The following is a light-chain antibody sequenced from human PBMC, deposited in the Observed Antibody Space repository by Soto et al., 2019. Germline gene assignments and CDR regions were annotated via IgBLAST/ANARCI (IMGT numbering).Light chain of an antibody. V-gene: IGLV2-8*01. J-gene: IGLJ2*01. CDR1: GSDIGGNNF. CDR2: EVN. Sequence: QAVVTQPPSASGSPGQSVTISCTGTGSDIGGNNFVSWYQQYPGKAPKLMIYEVNKRPSGVPDRFSGSKSGNTASLTVSGLQAEDEADYYCSSFAGTNNVVFGGGTKLTVL. CDR3: SSFAGTNNVV.